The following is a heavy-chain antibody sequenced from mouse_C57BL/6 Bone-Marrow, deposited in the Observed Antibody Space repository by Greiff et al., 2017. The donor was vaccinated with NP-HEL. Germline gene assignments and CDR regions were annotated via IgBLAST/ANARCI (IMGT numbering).Heavy chain of an antibody. CDR2: ISYDGSN. CDR3: ARVIGSSFYYFDY. CDR1: GYSITSGYY. V-gene: IGHV3-6*01. D-gene: IGHD1-1*01. Sequence: EVKLVESGPGLVKPSQSLSLTCSVTGYSITSGYYWNWIRQFPGNKLEWMGYISYDGSNNYNPSLKNRISITRDTSKNQFFLKLNSVTTEDTATYYCARVIGSSFYYFDYWGQGTTLTVSS. J-gene: IGHJ2*01.